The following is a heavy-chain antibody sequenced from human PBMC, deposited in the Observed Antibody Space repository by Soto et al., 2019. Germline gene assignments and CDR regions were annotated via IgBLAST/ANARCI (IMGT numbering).Heavy chain of an antibody. CDR2: ISYDGSNK. J-gene: IGHJ3*02. CDR3: AREPHYAFDI. V-gene: IGHV3-30-3*01. Sequence: GGSLRLSCAASGFTFSSYAMHWVRQAPGKGLEWVAVISYDGSNKYYADSVKGRFTISRDNSKNTLYLQMNSLRAEDTAVYYCAREPHYAFDIWGQGTMVTVSS. CDR1: GFTFSSYA.